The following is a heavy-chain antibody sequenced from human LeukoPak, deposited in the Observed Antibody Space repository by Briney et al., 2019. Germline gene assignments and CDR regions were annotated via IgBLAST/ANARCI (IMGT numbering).Heavy chain of an antibody. CDR3: ARDPSLDYGDYYFDY. J-gene: IGHJ4*02. V-gene: IGHV3-74*01. CDR2: INGDGGNI. Sequence: GGSLRLSCVASGFTFSSYWMHWVRQDPRKGLVWVSRINGDGGNINYADSVRGRFTISRDNAKNTLYLQMNTLRVEDTAVYYCARDPSLDYGDYYFDYWGQGTLVTVSS. CDR1: GFTFSSYW. D-gene: IGHD4-17*01.